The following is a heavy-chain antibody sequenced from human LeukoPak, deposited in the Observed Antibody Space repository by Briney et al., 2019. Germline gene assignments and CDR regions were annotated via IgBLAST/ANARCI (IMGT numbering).Heavy chain of an antibody. V-gene: IGHV3-30*04. CDR3: ARDLDPPIDYGDYITDY. D-gene: IGHD4-17*01. CDR1: GFTFSSYA. CDR2: ISYDGSTK. Sequence: GGSLRLSCAASGFTFSSYAMSWVRQAPGKGLEWVTVISYDGSTKYYADSVRGRFTISRDNSKDTVYLQMRSLRPEDTAVYYCARDLDPPIDYGDYITDYWGQGTLVTVSS. J-gene: IGHJ4*02.